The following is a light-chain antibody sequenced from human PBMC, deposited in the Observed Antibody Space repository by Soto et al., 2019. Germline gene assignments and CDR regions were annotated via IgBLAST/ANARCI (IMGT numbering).Light chain of an antibody. CDR2: DAS. CDR3: QQRSNWPPGWT. J-gene: IGKJ1*01. V-gene: IGKV3-11*01. Sequence: EIVLTQSPATLSLSPGERATLSCRASQSVSSYLAWYQQKPGQAPRLLIYDASNRATGIPARFSGSGSRTDFTLTISSLEPEDFAVYYCQQRSNWPPGWTFGQGTKVEIK. CDR1: QSVSSY.